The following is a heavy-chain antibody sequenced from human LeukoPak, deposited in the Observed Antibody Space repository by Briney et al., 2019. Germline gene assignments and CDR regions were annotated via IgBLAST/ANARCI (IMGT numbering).Heavy chain of an antibody. CDR1: GYTFTGYY. CDR2: INPNSGGT. J-gene: IGHJ4*02. D-gene: IGHD6-13*01. V-gene: IGHV1-2*04. Sequence: ASVKVSCKASGYTFTGYYMHWVRQAPGQGLEWMGWINPNSGGTNYAQKFQGWVTMTRDTSISTAYMELSRPRSDDTAVYYCARDSAGSSWYLSRSAFDYWGQGTLVTVSS. CDR3: ARDSAGSSWYLSRSAFDY.